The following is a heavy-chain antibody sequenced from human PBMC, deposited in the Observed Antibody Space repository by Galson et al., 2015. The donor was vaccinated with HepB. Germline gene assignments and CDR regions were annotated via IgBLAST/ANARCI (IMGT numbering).Heavy chain of an antibody. Sequence: SLRLSCAASAFTFRSYAMHWVRQAPGKGLEWVAVISFDGNNKYYADSVKGRFTISRDNSKNTLYLQMNSLRPEDTAVYFCARGRLGSAGETSYYFDYWGQGTLVTVSS. CDR3: ARGRLGSAGETSYYFDY. J-gene: IGHJ4*02. V-gene: IGHV3-30-3*01. CDR1: AFTFRSYA. CDR2: ISFDGNNK. D-gene: IGHD3-16*01.